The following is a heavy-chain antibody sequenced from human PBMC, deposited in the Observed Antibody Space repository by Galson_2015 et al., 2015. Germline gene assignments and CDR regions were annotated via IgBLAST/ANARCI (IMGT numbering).Heavy chain of an antibody. V-gene: IGHV3-11*06. CDR3: ARGRLVVVVAATGWFDP. Sequence: SLRLSCAASGFTFSDYYMSWIRQAPGKGLEWVSYISSSSSYTNYADSVKGRFTISRDNAKNSLYLQMNSLRAEDTAVYYCARGRLVVVVAATGWFDPWGQGTLVTVSS. CDR2: ISSSSSYT. CDR1: GFTFSDYY. J-gene: IGHJ5*02. D-gene: IGHD2-15*01.